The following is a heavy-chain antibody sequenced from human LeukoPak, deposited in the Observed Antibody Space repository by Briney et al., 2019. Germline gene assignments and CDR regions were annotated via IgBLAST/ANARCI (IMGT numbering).Heavy chain of an antibody. CDR1: GFTFSNYS. CDR2: ISRSSNTI. Sequence: GGSLRLSCAASGFTFSNYSMNWVRQAPGKGLELVSYISRSSNTIYYADSVEGRFTISRDNAKSSLYLQINSLRDEDTGVYYCARDDHSSSWFGVDYWGQGTLVTVSS. J-gene: IGHJ4*02. CDR3: ARDDHSSSWFGVDY. D-gene: IGHD6-13*01. V-gene: IGHV3-48*02.